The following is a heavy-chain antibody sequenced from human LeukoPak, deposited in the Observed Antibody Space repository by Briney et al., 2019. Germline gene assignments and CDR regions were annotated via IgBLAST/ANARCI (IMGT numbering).Heavy chain of an antibody. CDR3: AKDEYSSGWYPMDY. CDR2: IWYDGSNK. D-gene: IGHD6-19*01. CDR1: GFTFSSYG. J-gene: IGHJ4*02. Sequence: GGSLRLSCAASGFTFSSYGMHWVRQAPGKGLEWVAVIWYDGSNKYYADSVRGLFTISRDNSKNTLYLQMNSLRAEDTAVYYCAKDEYSSGWYPMDYWGQGTLVTVSS. V-gene: IGHV3-33*06.